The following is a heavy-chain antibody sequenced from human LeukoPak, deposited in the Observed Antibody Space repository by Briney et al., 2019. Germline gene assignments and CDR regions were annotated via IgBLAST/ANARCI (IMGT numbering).Heavy chain of an antibody. CDR1: GGSISSSSYY. CDR3: ARPHVVTPSEAFDI. V-gene: IGHV4-39*01. CDR2: IYYSGST. J-gene: IGHJ3*02. Sequence: SETLSLTCTVSGGSISSSSYYWGWIRQPPGKGLEWIGSIYYSGSTYYNPSLKSRVTISVDTSKNQFSLKLSSVTAADTAVYYCARPHVVTPSEAFDIWGQGTMVTVSS. D-gene: IGHD3-22*01.